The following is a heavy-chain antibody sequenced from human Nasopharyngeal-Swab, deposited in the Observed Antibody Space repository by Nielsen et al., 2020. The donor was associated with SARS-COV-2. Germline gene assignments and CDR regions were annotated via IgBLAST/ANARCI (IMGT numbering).Heavy chain of an antibody. Sequence: WIRQPPGKGLEWVSFISNSASSIYYADSVKGRFTVSRDNAKNSLYLQMNSLRAEDTALYYCARLAVRDILFGSWGQGTLVTVSS. J-gene: IGHJ4*02. CDR3: ARLAVRDILFGS. D-gene: IGHD3-3*01. CDR2: ISNSASSI. V-gene: IGHV3-48*03.